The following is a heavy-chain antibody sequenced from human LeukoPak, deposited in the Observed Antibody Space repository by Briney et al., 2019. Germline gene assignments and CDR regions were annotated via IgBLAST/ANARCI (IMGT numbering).Heavy chain of an antibody. CDR2: INNDETES. Sequence: GGSLRLSCATSGFSFSTYWMYWVRQAPGKGLVWVSRINNDETESSYADSVKGRFTISRDNAKDTLYLQMNSLRAEDTAVYYCANSDPDMVRDLWGQGTLVTVSS. CDR1: GFSFSTYW. D-gene: IGHD3-10*01. J-gene: IGHJ5*02. CDR3: ANSDPDMVRDL. V-gene: IGHV3-74*03.